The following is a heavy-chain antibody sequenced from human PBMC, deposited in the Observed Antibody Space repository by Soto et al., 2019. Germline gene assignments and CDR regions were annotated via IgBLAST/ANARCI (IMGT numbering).Heavy chain of an antibody. CDR1: GGTFSSYA. D-gene: IGHD2-2*01. J-gene: IGHJ6*02. CDR3: ARNIVLVPAAKDYGMDV. CDR2: IIPIFGTA. Sequence: QVQLVQSGAEVKKPGSSVKVSCKASGGTFSSYAISWVRQAPGQGLEWMGGIIPIFGTANYAQKFQGRVTITADESTSTAYMELSSLRSEDTAVYYCARNIVLVPAAKDYGMDVWGQGTTVTVSS. V-gene: IGHV1-69*12.